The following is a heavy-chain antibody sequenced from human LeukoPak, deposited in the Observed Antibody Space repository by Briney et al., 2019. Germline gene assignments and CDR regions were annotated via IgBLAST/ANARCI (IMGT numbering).Heavy chain of an antibody. Sequence: ASVKVSCKASGYTFSGHYLHWVRQAPGQGLEWMGRINPNTGVTQYTENFQGRVTMTGDTSISTAYMALSGLRSDDTAVYYCASLYDIVGTTVDYWGQGTLVTVSS. CDR3: ASLYDIVGTTVDY. CDR2: INPNTGVT. J-gene: IGHJ4*02. CDR1: GYTFSGHY. D-gene: IGHD1-26*01. V-gene: IGHV1-2*06.